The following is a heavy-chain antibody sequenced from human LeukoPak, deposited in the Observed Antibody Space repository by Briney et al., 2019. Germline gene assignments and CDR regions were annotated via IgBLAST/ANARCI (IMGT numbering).Heavy chain of an antibody. CDR1: GYTFTSYD. CDR2: MNPNSGNT. D-gene: IGHD6-13*01. V-gene: IGHV1-8*01. Sequence: ASVKVSCTASGYTFTSYDINWVRQATGQGLEWMGWMNPNSGNTGYAQKFQGRVTMTRNTSISTAYMELSSLRSEDTAVYYCARGVGYSSSWYSWSPRRNNWFDPWGQGTLVTVSS. J-gene: IGHJ5*02. CDR3: ARGVGYSSSWYSWSPRRNNWFDP.